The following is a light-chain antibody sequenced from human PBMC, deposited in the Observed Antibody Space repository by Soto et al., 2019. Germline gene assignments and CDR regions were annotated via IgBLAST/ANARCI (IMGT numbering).Light chain of an antibody. J-gene: IGKJ1*01. CDR3: QKYDSAPWT. CDR1: HGISNY. CDR2: AAS. V-gene: IGKV1-27*01. Sequence: DMQMTQSPSSLSASVRDRVTNTCRASHGISNYLAWYQQKPGKVPKLLIYAASTLQSWDPSRFSGSGSGTDFTLTISSLQPEDVATYYCQKYDSAPWTFGQGTKVEIK.